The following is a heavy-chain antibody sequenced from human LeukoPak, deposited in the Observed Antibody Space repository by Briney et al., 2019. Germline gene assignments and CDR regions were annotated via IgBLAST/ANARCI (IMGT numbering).Heavy chain of an antibody. J-gene: IGHJ4*02. CDR2: IGSSDSTT. CDR3: ARDSPGGTGY. D-gene: IGHD3/OR15-3a*01. V-gene: IGHV3-48*04. Sequence: RPGGSLRLSCAASGFTFDDYGMSWVRQAPGKGLEWLSYIGSSDSTTHYADSVKGRFTISRDNAKNSLYLQMNSLRAEDTAVYYCARDSPGGTGYWGQGTLVTVPS. CDR1: GFTFDDYG.